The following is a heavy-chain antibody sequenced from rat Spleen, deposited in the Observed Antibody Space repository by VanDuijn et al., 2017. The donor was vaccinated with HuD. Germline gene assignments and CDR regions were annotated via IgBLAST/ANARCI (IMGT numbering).Heavy chain of an antibody. Sequence: EVQLVESGGGLVQPGRSLKLSCAASGFTFSDYAMAWVRQAPTKGLEWVASIANSGGTTYYPDSVKGRFTISRDTAKSTLYLQMNSLRSEDTASYYCARHPQLGVFWYFDFWGPGTMVTVSS. J-gene: IGHJ1*01. CDR2: IANSGGTT. CDR3: ARHPQLGVFWYFDF. D-gene: IGHD5-1*01. CDR1: GFTFSDYA. V-gene: IGHV5S23*01.